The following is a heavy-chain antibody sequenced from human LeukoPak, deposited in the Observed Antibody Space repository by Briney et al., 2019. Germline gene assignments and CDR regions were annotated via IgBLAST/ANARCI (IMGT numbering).Heavy chain of an antibody. J-gene: IGHJ4*02. Sequence: KHGESLKISCKGSGYSFTSYWIGWVRQMPGKGLEWMGIIYPGDSDTRYSPSFQGQVTISADKSISNAYLQWSSLKASGTATYYCARHPYDFWSGYYFNYFDYWGQGTLVTVSS. CDR2: IYPGDSDT. V-gene: IGHV5-51*01. CDR1: GYSFTSYW. D-gene: IGHD3-3*01. CDR3: ARHPYDFWSGYYFNYFDY.